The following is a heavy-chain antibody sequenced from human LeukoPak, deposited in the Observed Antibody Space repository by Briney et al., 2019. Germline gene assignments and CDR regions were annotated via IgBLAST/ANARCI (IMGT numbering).Heavy chain of an antibody. V-gene: IGHV1-2*02. J-gene: IGHJ5*02. D-gene: IGHD2-2*01. Sequence: ASVKVSCKASGYTFTGYYMHWVRQAPGQGLEWMGWINPNSGGTNYAQKFQGRVTMTRDTSISTAYMELSRLRSDDTAVYYCARDLCSSTSCYEFDPWGQETLVTVSS. CDR3: ARDLCSSTSCYEFDP. CDR1: GYTFTGYY. CDR2: INPNSGGT.